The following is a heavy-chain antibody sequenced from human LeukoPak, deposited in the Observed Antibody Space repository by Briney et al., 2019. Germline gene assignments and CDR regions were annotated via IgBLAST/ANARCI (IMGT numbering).Heavy chain of an antibody. J-gene: IGHJ4*02. CDR2: IYRGDIT. D-gene: IGHD3-10*01. CDR1: GFSASSNY. CDR3: VKDRGVTTIVAFDY. V-gene: IGHV3-53*01. Sequence: GGSLRLSCAASGFSASSNYMSWVRQAPGKGLEWVSVIYRGDITYYADSVKGRFTISRDNSKNTVYLQMNSLRVEDTAVYYCVKDRGVTTIVAFDYWGQGTLVTVSS.